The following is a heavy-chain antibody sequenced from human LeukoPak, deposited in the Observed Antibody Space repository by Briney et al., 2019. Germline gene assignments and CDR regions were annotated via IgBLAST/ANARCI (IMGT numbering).Heavy chain of an antibody. CDR2: ISGSGGST. D-gene: IGHD2-2*01. CDR1: GFTFSSYA. V-gene: IGHV3-23*01. CDR3: AKGVVVPAAIPY. Sequence: GGSLRLSCAASGFTFSSYAMSWVRQAPGKGLEWDSAISGSGGSTYYAASVKGRFTISRDNSKNTLYLQMNSLRAEDTAVYYCAKGVVVPAAIPYWGQGTLVTVSS. J-gene: IGHJ4*02.